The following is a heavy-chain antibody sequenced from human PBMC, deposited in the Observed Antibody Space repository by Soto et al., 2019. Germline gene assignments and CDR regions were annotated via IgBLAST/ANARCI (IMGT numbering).Heavy chain of an antibody. CDR3: ARAGAGNPFDY. V-gene: IGHV4-31*02. Sequence: SETLSLTCTVSGGSVSSGGYYWSWLRQHPGKGLERIGYIYYSGSTYSNPSLKSRVTISVDTSKNQFSLKLSSVTAADTAVYCCARAGAGNPFDYWGQGTLVTVSS. CDR1: GGSVSSGGYY. J-gene: IGHJ4*02. D-gene: IGHD1-26*01. CDR2: IYYSGST.